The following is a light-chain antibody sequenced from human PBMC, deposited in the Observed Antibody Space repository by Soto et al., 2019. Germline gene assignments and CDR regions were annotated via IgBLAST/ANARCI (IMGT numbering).Light chain of an antibody. CDR1: QGISSA. CDR3: QQFNSYPWT. V-gene: IGKV1-13*02. J-gene: IGKJ1*01. CDR2: DAS. Sequence: ALQLTQSPSSLSASVGDRVTITCRASQGISSALAWYQQKPGKAPKLLIYDASILESGVPSRFSGSGSVTDFTLTISSLQPEDFATYYCQQFNSYPWTFCQGTKVEIK.